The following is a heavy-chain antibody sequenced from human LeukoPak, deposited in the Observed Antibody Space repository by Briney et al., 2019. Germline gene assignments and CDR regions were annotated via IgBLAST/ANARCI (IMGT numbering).Heavy chain of an antibody. J-gene: IGHJ4*02. V-gene: IGHV3-48*01. D-gene: IGHD3-3*01. CDR1: GFTFSSYS. CDR2: ISSSSSTI. CDR3: AREKLDYYDFWSGYYL. Sequence: AGGSLRLSCAASGFTFSSYSMNWVRQAPGKGLEWVSYISSSSSTIYYADSVKGRFTISGDNAKNSLYLQMNSLRAEDTAVYYCAREKLDYYDFWSGYYLWGQGTLVTVSS.